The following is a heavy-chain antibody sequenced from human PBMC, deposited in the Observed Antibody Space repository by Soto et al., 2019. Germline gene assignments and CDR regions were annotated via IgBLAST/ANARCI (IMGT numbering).Heavy chain of an antibody. CDR2: ISDSGGTV. Sequence: PGGSLRLSCAASGFTFSSYEMNWVRQAPGQGLEWVSYISDSGGTVYYADSVKGRFTVSRDNAQNSVYLQMNSLRTEDTAVYYCARDLLHYDFWSGYSAYLYYGMDVWGPGTTVTVYS. D-gene: IGHD3-3*01. CDR1: GFTFSSYE. CDR3: ARDLLHYDFWSGYSAYLYYGMDV. V-gene: IGHV3-48*03. J-gene: IGHJ6*02.